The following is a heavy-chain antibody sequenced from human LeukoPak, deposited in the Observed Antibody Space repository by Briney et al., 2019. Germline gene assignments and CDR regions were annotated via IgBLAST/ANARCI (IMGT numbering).Heavy chain of an antibody. CDR3: AKRGVVIRVILVGFHKEAYYFDS. CDR2: ISSSGSTI. J-gene: IGHJ4*02. CDR1: GFTFSDYY. Sequence: GGSLRLSCAASGFTFSDYYMSWIRQAPGKGLEWVSYISSSGSTIYYVDSVKGRFTTSRDNANNTLCLQMNSLRSEDTAVYFCAKRGVVIRVILVGFHKEAYYFDSWGQGALVTVSS. D-gene: IGHD3-22*01. V-gene: IGHV3-11*01.